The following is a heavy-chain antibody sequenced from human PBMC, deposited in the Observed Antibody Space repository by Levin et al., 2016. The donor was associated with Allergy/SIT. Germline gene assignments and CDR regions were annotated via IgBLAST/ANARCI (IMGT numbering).Heavy chain of an antibody. Sequence: SVKVSCKASGGIFRGLHFSWVRQAPGQRLEWMGRVIPSFRVTNYAQKFQGRITISADSSTATVYMEVFSLRSEDTAVYYCASGAAAGPVITESYFDDWGQGTLVTVSS. CDR1: GGIFRGLH. CDR3: ASGAAAGPVITESYFDD. V-gene: IGHV1-69*02. CDR2: VIPSFRVT. D-gene: IGHD2-15*01. J-gene: IGHJ4*02.